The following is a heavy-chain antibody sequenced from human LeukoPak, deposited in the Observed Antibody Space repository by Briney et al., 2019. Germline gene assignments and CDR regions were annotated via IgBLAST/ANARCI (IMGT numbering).Heavy chain of an antibody. D-gene: IGHD2-8*01. CDR3: STEDKYCTTPNCGAY. J-gene: IGHJ4*02. CDR2: IIPHSGGT. CDR1: GYTLTDYY. V-gene: IGHV1-2*02. Sequence: GASVKVSCKASGYTLTDYYXXXVXQAPGQDLEXMXXIIPHSGGTTYEQRFQGRVTMTRDMSIGTFYMELSSLRSDDTAVYYCSTEDKYCTTPNCGAYWGQGTLVTVSS.